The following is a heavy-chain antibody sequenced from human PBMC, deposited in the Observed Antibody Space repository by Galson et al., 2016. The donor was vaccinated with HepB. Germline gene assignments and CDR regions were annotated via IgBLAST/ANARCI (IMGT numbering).Heavy chain of an antibody. J-gene: IGHJ4*02. V-gene: IGHV6-1*01. CDR2: TYYRSKWYN. CDR1: GDSVSSNSVA. CDR3: ARDRNFKLTWIQLRKRGTGDGFDY. Sequence: CAISGDSVSSNSVAWNWIRQSPSRGLEWLGRTYYRSKWYNDYAVSVKSRITINPVTSKNQFSLQLNSVTPEDTALYYCARDRNFKLTWIQLRKRGTGDGFDYWGQGTLVTVSS. D-gene: IGHD5-18*01.